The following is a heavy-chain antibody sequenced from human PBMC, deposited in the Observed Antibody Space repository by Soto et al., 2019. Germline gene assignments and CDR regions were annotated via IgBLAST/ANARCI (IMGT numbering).Heavy chain of an antibody. D-gene: IGHD3-3*01. V-gene: IGHV1-18*01. CDR3: ARGARIKIFGGVDWFDP. Sequence: QTPGQGLEWMGWSSAYNGNTNYAQKLQGRVTMTTDTSTSTAYMGLRSLRSDDTAVYYCARGARIKIFGGVDWFDPWGQGTVVTVSS. CDR2: SSAYNGNT. J-gene: IGHJ5*02.